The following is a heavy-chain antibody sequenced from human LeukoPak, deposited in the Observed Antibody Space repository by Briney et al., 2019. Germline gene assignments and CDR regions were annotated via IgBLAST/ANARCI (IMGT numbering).Heavy chain of an antibody. J-gene: IGHJ4*02. CDR3: AKAHSSGWYYFDY. V-gene: IGHV3-30*18. CDR2: ISYDGSHK. Sequence: GGSLRLSCSASAFTFSSYWMTWVRQAPGKGLEWVAVISYDGSHKYYADSVKGRFTISRDNSKNTLYLQMNSLRAEDTAVYYCAKAHSSGWYYFDYWGQGTLVTVSS. CDR1: AFTFSSYW. D-gene: IGHD6-19*01.